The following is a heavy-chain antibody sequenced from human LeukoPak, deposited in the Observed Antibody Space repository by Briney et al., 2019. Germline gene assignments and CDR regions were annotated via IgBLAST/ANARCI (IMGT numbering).Heavy chain of an antibody. D-gene: IGHD5-24*01. J-gene: IGHJ3*02. V-gene: IGHV1-69*05. CDR2: IIPIFGTA. CDR3: AREGEDGYNRGRGAFNI. CDR1: GGTFSSYA. Sequence: SVKVSCKASGGTFSSYAISWVRQAPGQGLEWMGRIIPIFGTANYAQKFQGRVTITTDESTSTAYMELSSLRSGDTALYYCAREGEDGYNRGRGAFNIWGQGTMVTVSS.